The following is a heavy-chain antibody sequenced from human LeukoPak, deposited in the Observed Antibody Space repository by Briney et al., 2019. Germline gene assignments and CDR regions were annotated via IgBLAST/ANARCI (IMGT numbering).Heavy chain of an antibody. CDR2: INDVDTP. J-gene: IGHJ4*02. CDR3: ARDMIHSSGAFDS. V-gene: IGHV3-53*01. D-gene: IGHD3-22*01. CDR1: GFTVSTNH. Sequence: QTGGSLRLSCAASGFTVSTNHMTWVRQAPGKGLEWVSAINDVDTPYYADTVRGRFTISRDSAKNTLYLQMKSLRAEDTAVYYCARDMIHSSGAFDSWGQGTLVTVSS.